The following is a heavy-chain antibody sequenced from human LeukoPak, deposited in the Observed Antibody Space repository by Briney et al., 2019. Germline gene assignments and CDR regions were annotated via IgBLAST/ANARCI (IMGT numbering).Heavy chain of an antibody. J-gene: IGHJ4*02. CDR1: GFTFSTSW. Sequence: GGSLRLSCAASGFTFSTSWMSWVRQVPGKGLEWVANIKKDGSETYYVDSVKGRFTISRDNAKNSLYLQMNSLRAEDTAMYYCAKDFATYTYGQYYFDYWGQGTLVTVSS. D-gene: IGHD5-18*01. V-gene: IGHV3-7*03. CDR2: IKKDGSET. CDR3: AKDFATYTYGQYYFDY.